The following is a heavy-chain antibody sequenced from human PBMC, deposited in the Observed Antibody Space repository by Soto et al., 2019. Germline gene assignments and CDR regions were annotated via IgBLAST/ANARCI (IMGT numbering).Heavy chain of an antibody. D-gene: IGHD3-10*01. J-gene: IGHJ6*04. CDR3: ARGCSGLWFGEFTPLDV. Sequence: ASVKVSCKASGYTFTGYYMHWVRQAPGQGLEWMGWINPNSGGTNYAQKFQGWVTMTRDTSISTAYMELSRLRSDDTAVYYCARGCSGLWFGEFTPLDVWGKGTTVTVSS. CDR1: GYTFTGYY. V-gene: IGHV1-2*04. CDR2: INPNSGGT.